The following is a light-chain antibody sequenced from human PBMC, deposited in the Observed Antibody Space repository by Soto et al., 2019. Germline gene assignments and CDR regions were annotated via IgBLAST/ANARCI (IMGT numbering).Light chain of an antibody. CDR3: SSYAGSNNLV. V-gene: IGLV2-8*01. J-gene: IGLJ2*01. CDR1: SSDVGGYNY. Sequence: QSALTQPPSASGSPGQSVTISCTGTSSDVGGYNYVSWYQQHPGKAPKLMIYEVSTRPSGVPDRFSGSKSGNTASLTVSGLQAGDEADYSSSSYAGSNNLVFGGGTKLTVL. CDR2: EVS.